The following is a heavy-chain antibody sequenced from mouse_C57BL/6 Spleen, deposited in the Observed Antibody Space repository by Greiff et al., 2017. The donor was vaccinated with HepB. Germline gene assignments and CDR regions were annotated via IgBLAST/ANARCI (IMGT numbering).Heavy chain of an antibody. CDR2: IDPETGGT. Sequence: VQLQQSGAELVRPGASVTLSCKASGYTFTDYEMHWVKQTPVHGLEWIGAIDPETGGTANNQKFKGKAILTADKSSSTAYMELRSLTSEDSAVYYGTRWGTAQGFAYWGQGTLVTVSA. CDR1: GYTFTDYE. CDR3: TRWGTAQGFAY. D-gene: IGHD3-2*02. J-gene: IGHJ3*01. V-gene: IGHV1-15*01.